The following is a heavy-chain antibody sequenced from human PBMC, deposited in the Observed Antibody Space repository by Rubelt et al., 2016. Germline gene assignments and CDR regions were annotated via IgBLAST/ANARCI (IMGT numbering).Heavy chain of an antibody. Sequence: EVQLLESGGGLVQPGGSLRLSCAASGFTFSSYAMSWVRQAPGKGLEWVSALSGSGGSTYYADSVKGRFSISRDNSKNTLYRKMNSLRAEDTAVYDCAKVGGGRVGAFDYWGQGTLVTVSS. D-gene: IGHD1-26*01. CDR2: LSGSGGST. CDR1: GFTFSSYA. CDR3: AKVGGGRVGAFDY. V-gene: IGHV3-23*01. J-gene: IGHJ4*02.